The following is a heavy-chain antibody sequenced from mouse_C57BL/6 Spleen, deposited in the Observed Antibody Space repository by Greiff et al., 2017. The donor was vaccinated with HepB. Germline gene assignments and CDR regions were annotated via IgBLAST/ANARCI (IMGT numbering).Heavy chain of an antibody. J-gene: IGHJ2*01. CDR2: IYPGDGDT. CDR3: ARLITTVVDFDY. CDR1: GYAFSSSW. V-gene: IGHV1-82*01. Sequence: QVQLQQSGPELVKPGASVKISCKASGYAFSSSWMNWVKQRPGKGLEWIGRIYPGDGDTNYNGKFKGKATLTADKSSSTAYMQLSSLTSEDSAVYFCARLITTVVDFDYWGQGTTLTVSS. D-gene: IGHD1-1*01.